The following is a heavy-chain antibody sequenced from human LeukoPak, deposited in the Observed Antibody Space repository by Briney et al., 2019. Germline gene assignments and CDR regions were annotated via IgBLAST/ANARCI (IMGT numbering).Heavy chain of an antibody. CDR1: GFTFNSYA. Sequence: PGGSLRLSCAASGFTFNSYAMSWVRQAPGKGLEWVSAISSSSGDRTYYADSVKGRFTISRDNSKNTLYLQMNSLRAEETAVYYCAKDRVGTSPDYFDYWGQGTLVTVSS. D-gene: IGHD3-10*01. J-gene: IGHJ4*02. V-gene: IGHV3-23*01. CDR3: AKDRVGTSPDYFDY. CDR2: ISSSSGDRT.